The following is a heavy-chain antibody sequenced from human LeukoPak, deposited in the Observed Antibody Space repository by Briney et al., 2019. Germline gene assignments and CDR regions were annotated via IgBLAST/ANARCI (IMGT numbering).Heavy chain of an antibody. Sequence: GGSLRLSCAASGFTFSSYAMSWVRQAPGKGLEWVSAISGSGGNTYYADSVKGRFTISRDNSKNTLYLQMNSLRAEDTAVYYCAKANTYCGGDCYSYFDYWGQGTLVTVSS. CDR1: GFTFSSYA. CDR2: ISGSGGNT. D-gene: IGHD2-21*02. J-gene: IGHJ4*02. V-gene: IGHV3-23*01. CDR3: AKANTYCGGDCYSYFDY.